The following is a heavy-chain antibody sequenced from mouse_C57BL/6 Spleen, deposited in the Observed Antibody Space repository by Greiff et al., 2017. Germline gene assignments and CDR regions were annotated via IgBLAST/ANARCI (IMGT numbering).Heavy chain of an antibody. CDR1: GFTFSSYG. CDR3: ARLGSNYDAMDY. CDR2: ISSGGSYT. D-gene: IGHD1-1*01. V-gene: IGHV5-6*01. Sequence: DVQLVESGGDLVKPGGSLKLSCAASGFTFSSYGMSWVRQTPDKRLEWVATISSGGSYTYYPDSVKGRFTISRDNAKNTLYLQMSSLKSEDTAMYYCARLGSNYDAMDYWGQGTSVTVSS. J-gene: IGHJ4*01.